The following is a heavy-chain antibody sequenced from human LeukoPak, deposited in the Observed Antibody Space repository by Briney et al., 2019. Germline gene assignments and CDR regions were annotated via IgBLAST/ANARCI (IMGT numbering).Heavy chain of an antibody. Sequence: PSETLSLTCAVYGGSFNGYYWSWIRQPPGKGLEWIGEINHSGSTNYNPSLKSRVTISVDTSKNQFSLKLSSVTAADTAVYYCARGGDNWNSNFDYWGQGTLVTVSS. V-gene: IGHV4-34*01. CDR3: ARGGDNWNSNFDY. D-gene: IGHD1-7*01. J-gene: IGHJ4*02. CDR1: GGSFNGYY. CDR2: INHSGST.